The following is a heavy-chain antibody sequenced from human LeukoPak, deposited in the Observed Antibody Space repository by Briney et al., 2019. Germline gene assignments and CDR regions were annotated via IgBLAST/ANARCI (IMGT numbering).Heavy chain of an antibody. D-gene: IGHD3-22*01. CDR3: ARTVMYYYDSSAGNWFDP. CDR1: GGSISSSSYY. J-gene: IGHJ5*02. Sequence: SETLSLTCIVSGGSISSSSYYWGWIRQPPGKGLEWIGSIYYSGSTYYNPSLKSRVTISVDTSKNQFSLKLSSVTAADTAVYYCARTVMYYYDSSAGNWFDPWGQGTLVTVSS. CDR2: IYYSGST. V-gene: IGHV4-39*01.